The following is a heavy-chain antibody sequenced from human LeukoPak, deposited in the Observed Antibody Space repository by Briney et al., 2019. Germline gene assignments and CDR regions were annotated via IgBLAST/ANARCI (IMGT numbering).Heavy chain of an antibody. Sequence: GGSLRLSCAASGFTVSRNYMTWVRQAPGKGLEWVANIKQDGSEKYYVDSVKGRFTISRDNAKNSLYLQMNSLRAEDTAVYYCARAPYGGNFFDYWGQGTLVNVSS. V-gene: IGHV3-7*04. J-gene: IGHJ4*02. D-gene: IGHD4-23*01. CDR1: GFTVSRNY. CDR3: ARAPYGGNFFDY. CDR2: IKQDGSEK.